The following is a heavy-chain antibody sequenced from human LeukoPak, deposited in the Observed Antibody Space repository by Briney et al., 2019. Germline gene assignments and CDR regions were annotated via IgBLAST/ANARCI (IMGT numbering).Heavy chain of an antibody. D-gene: IGHD6-13*01. V-gene: IGHV1-2*02. CDR1: GYTFTGYY. J-gene: IGHJ6*02. CDR2: INPNSGGT. Sequence: ASVKVSCKASGYTFTGYYMHWVRQAPGQGLEWMGWINPNSGGTNYAQKFQGRVTMTRDTSISTAYMELRRQRSADTAVYYCAGYRAVASHYYYYYGMDVWGQGTTDTVSS. CDR3: AGYRAVASHYYYYYGMDV.